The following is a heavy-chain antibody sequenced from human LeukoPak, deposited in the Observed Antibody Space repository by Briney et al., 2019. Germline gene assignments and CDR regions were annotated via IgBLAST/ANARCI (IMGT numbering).Heavy chain of an antibody. CDR3: ARRGSYRSFPY. D-gene: IGHD1-26*01. V-gene: IGHV4-34*01. CDR1: GGSFSGYY. J-gene: IGHJ4*02. CDR2: INHSGST. Sequence: SETLSLTCAVYGGSFSGYYWSWIRQPPGKGLEWIGEINHSGSTNYNPSLKSRVTKSVDTSKNQFSLKLSSVTAADTAVYYCARRGSYRSFPYWGQGTLVTVSS.